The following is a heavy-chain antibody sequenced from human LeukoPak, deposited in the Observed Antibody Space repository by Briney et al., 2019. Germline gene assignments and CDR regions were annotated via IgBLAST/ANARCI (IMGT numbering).Heavy chain of an antibody. CDR2: SRKKANSYTT. D-gene: IGHD3-10*01. CDR1: GFTFSDHY. Sequence: GSXRLSRAASGFTFSDHYMDWVRQAPGKGLEWVGRSRKKANSYTTEYAASVKGRFTITRDDSDNSLYLQMNSLKTEDTAVYYCTTVLLWFGNRFDPWGQGTLVTVSS. J-gene: IGHJ5*02. CDR3: TTVLLWFGNRFDP. V-gene: IGHV3-72*01.